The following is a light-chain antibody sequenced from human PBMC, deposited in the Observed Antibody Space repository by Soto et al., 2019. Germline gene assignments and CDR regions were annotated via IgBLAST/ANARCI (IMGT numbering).Light chain of an antibody. CDR1: QRVSSY. V-gene: IGKV1-39*01. CDR2: TTS. Sequence: DIQMTQSASSLSASVGDRVTIPCRASQRVSSYVDWYQHKPGKAPKLLIFTTSSLESGVPSRFSGSGSGADFTLTICSLHPEDFATSYCQQTSIFPWTFGQGTTVEF. J-gene: IGKJ1*01. CDR3: QQTSIFPWT.